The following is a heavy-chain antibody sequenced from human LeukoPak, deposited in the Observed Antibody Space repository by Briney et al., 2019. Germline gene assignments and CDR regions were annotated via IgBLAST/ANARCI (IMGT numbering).Heavy chain of an antibody. J-gene: IGHJ4*02. Sequence: PSETLSLTCTVSGGSVSGYYWSWIRQPPGKGLEWIGYIHYSGSTNYNPSLKGRVTISVDTSKNQFSLKLSSVTAADTAIYYCARGGSKQWLVDDSWGQGTLVTVSS. CDR3: ARGGSKQWLVDDS. D-gene: IGHD6-19*01. CDR1: GGSVSGYY. CDR2: IHYSGST. V-gene: IGHV4-59*02.